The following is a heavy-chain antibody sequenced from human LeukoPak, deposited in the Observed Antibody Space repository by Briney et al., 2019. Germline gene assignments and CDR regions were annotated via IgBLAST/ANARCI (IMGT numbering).Heavy chain of an antibody. CDR2: IYPGDSDT. CDR1: GYSFTSYW. V-gene: IGHV5-51*01. J-gene: IGHJ5*02. CDR3: AREGEEYSSSWNWFDP. D-gene: IGHD6-6*01. Sequence: KHGESLKISCKGSGYSFTSYWIGWVRQMPGKGLEWMGIIYPGDSDTRYSPSFQGQVTISADKSISTAYLQWSSLKASDTAMYYCAREGEEYSSSWNWFDPWGQGTLVTVSS.